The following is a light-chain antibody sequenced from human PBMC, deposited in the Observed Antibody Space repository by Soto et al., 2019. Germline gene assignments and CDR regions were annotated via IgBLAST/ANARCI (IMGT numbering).Light chain of an antibody. CDR2: DND. Sequence: QSVLTQPPSVSAAPGQKVTISSSGTSANIGYVYVSWYQKVPGTGPKLLIYDNDKRPSGIPDRFSGSKSGSSATLGITGLQPWDEAEYFCDSWNNNLNVMVFGGGTKLTVL. CDR1: SANIGYVY. CDR3: DSWNNNLNVMV. J-gene: IGLJ3*02. V-gene: IGLV1-51*01.